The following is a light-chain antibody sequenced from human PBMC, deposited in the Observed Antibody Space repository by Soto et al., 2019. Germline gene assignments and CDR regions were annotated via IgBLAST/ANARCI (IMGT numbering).Light chain of an antibody. CDR2: DAS. Sequence: DVQSTQSPSTLSASVGDSVTITCRASQRLSTWLAWYQQKPGKAPNLLIYDASSLASGVPSSFSGTRSQTEFILTISSLQPDDFATYYCQQYDDYWSFGQGTKVDIK. CDR1: QRLSTW. J-gene: IGKJ1*01. CDR3: QQYDDYWS. V-gene: IGKV1-5*01.